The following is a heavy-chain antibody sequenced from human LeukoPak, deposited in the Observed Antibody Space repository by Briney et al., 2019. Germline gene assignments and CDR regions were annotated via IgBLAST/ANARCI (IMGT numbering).Heavy chain of an antibody. Sequence: ASVKVSCKVSGCTLTELSMHWVRQAPGKGLEWMGGFDPEDGETIYAQKFQGRVTMTEDTSTDTAYMELSSLRSEDTAVYYCATRGHYYDSSGYYHVNYFQHWGQGTLVTVSS. J-gene: IGHJ1*01. D-gene: IGHD3-22*01. CDR3: ATRGHYYDSSGYYHVNYFQH. CDR1: GCTLTELS. V-gene: IGHV1-24*01. CDR2: FDPEDGET.